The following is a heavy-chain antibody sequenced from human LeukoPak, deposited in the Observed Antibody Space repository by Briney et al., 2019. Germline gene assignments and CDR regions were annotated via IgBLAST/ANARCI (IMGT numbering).Heavy chain of an antibody. Sequence: PSETLSLTCTVSGGSVSSGSYYWSWSRQPPGKGLEWIGYIYYSGSTNYNPSLKSRVTISVDTSKNQFSLKLSSVTAADTAVYYCARAAMVWGVILGYYGMYVWGKGTTVTVSS. CDR3: ARAAMVWGVILGYYGMYV. CDR2: IYYSGST. J-gene: IGHJ6*04. CDR1: GGSVSSGSYY. V-gene: IGHV4-61*01. D-gene: IGHD3-10*01.